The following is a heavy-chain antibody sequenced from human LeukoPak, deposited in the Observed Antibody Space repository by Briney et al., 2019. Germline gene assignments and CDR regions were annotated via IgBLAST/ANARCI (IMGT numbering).Heavy chain of an antibody. CDR3: AGDYSTEFAY. D-gene: IGHD3-3*01. Sequence: SETLSLTCTVSGGSISSSSYYWGWIRQPPGKGLEWIGSIYYSGSTYYNPSLKSRVTISVDTSKNQFSLKLSSVTAADTAVYYCAGDYSTEFAYWGQGTLVTVSS. CDR1: GGSISSSSYY. J-gene: IGHJ4*02. V-gene: IGHV4-39*07. CDR2: IYYSGST.